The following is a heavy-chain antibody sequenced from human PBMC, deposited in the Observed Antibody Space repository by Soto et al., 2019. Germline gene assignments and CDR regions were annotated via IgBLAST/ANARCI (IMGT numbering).Heavy chain of an antibody. J-gene: IGHJ3*01. D-gene: IGHD3-3*01. CDR3: ARGVSFGFDF. V-gene: IGHV3-48*01. Sequence: GGSLRLSCAVSGFTFSVYSMNWVRQAPGKGPEWVSYMTSDSNNIYYADSVRGRFTISRDNARNSLWLEMNSLRVEDTAVYYCARGVSFGFDFWGQGTVVTVSS. CDR1: GFTFSVYS. CDR2: MTSDSNNI.